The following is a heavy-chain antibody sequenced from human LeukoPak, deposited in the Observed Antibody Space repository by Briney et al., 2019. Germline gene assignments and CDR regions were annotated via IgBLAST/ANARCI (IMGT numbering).Heavy chain of an antibody. J-gene: IGHJ4*02. CDR2: ISGSGGST. CDR3: AKRIYGSGSYFDY. Sequence: GGSLRPSCAASGFTFSSYAMSWVRQAPGKGLEWVSAISGSGGSTYYADSVKGRFTISRDNSKNTLYLQMNSLRAEDTAVYYCAKRIYGSGSYFDYWGQGTLVTVSS. D-gene: IGHD3-10*01. V-gene: IGHV3-23*01. CDR1: GFTFSSYA.